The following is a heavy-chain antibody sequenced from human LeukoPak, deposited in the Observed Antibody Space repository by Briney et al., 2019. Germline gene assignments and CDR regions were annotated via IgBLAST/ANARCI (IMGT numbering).Heavy chain of an antibody. Sequence: ASVNVSCKASGYTFTSYAMHWVRQAPGQRLEWMGWINAGNGNTKYSQKFQGRVTITRDTSASTAYMELSSLRSEDTAVYYCARAYGSGREYNWFDPWGQGTLVTVSS. J-gene: IGHJ5*02. CDR3: ARAYGSGREYNWFDP. D-gene: IGHD3-10*01. CDR1: GYTFTSYA. V-gene: IGHV1-3*01. CDR2: INAGNGNT.